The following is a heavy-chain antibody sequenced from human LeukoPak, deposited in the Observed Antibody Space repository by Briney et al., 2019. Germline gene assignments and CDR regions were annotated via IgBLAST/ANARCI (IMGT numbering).Heavy chain of an antibody. Sequence: GGSLRLSCVASGFTFSSYIMHWVRQAPGKGLEWVAVISYDGGNKYFADSVKGRFTISRDNSKNTLYLQMNSLRAEDTAVYYCARDLTFYFDYWGQGTLVTVSS. CDR3: ARDLTFYFDY. J-gene: IGHJ4*02. CDR1: GFTFSSYI. D-gene: IGHD3-16*01. CDR2: ISYDGGNK. V-gene: IGHV3-30-3*01.